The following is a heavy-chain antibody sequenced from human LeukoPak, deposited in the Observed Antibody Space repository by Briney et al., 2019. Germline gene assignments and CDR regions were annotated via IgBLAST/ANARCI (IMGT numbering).Heavy chain of an antibody. Sequence: SETLSLTCTVSGGSISDYYWNWMRQPPGKGLEWIGYIYYSGRTNYNPSLKSRVSISVDTSKNRFSLKLSSVTAADTAVYYCARDFRGSVDAFDIWGQGTMVAVSS. V-gene: IGHV4-59*01. CDR2: IYYSGRT. CDR3: ARDFRGSVDAFDI. CDR1: GGSISDYY. J-gene: IGHJ3*02.